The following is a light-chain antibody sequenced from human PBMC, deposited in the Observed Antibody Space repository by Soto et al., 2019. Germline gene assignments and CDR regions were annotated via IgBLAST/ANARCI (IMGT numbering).Light chain of an antibody. V-gene: IGKV3-11*01. J-gene: IGKJ4*01. CDR1: RSVTTF. CDR3: QQRTNWPPT. Sequence: EIVLTQSPATLSLSPGERATLSCRASRSVTTFLAWYQQKPGQAPRLLLYDASKRATGVPTRFSGSGSGTDFILTITSLEPEDFAVYYCQQRTNWPPTFGGGTKVERK. CDR2: DAS.